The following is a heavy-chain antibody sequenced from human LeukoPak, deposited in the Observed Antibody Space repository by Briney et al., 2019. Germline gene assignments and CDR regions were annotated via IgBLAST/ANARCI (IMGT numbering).Heavy chain of an antibody. CDR2: IIPIFGTA. Sequence: ASVKVSCKASGGTFSSHAISWVRQAPGQGLEWMGGIIPIFGTANYAQKFQGRVTITADESTSTAYMELSSLRSEDTAVYYCARRVLRRGYSGYGGLDYWGQGTLVTVSS. CDR3: ARRVLRRGYSGYGGLDY. D-gene: IGHD5-12*01. CDR1: GGTFSSHA. J-gene: IGHJ4*02. V-gene: IGHV1-69*13.